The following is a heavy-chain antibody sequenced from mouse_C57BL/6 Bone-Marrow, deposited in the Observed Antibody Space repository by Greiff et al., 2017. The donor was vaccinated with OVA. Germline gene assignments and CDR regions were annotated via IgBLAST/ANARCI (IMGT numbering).Heavy chain of an antibody. CDR3: ALLLWLRPYWFDY. J-gene: IGHJ2*01. D-gene: IGHD2-9*01. CDR1: GYTFTDYY. Sequence: EVKLLESGPVLVKPGASVKMSCKASGYTFTDYYMNWVKQSHGKSLEWIGVINPYNGGTSYNQKFKGKATLTVDKSSSTAYMELNSLTSEDSAVYYCALLLWLRPYWFDYWGQGTTLTVSA. CDR2: INPYNGGT. V-gene: IGHV1-19*01.